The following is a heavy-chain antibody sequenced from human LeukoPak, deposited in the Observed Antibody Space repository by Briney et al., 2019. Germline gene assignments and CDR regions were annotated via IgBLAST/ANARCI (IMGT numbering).Heavy chain of an antibody. D-gene: IGHD6-6*01. J-gene: IGHJ4*02. CDR3: ARALSSLRLYYFDY. Sequence: ASVKVSCKASGYTFTGYYIHWVRQAPGQGLEWMGWINPNSGGTNYAQNLEGRVTMTRDTSISTAYMELSSLTSDDTAVYYCARALSSLRLYYFDYWGQGTLNTVSS. CDR1: GYTFTGYY. CDR2: INPNSGGT. V-gene: IGHV1-2*02.